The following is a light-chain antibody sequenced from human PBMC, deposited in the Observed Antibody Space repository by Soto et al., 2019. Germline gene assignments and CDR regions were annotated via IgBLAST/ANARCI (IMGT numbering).Light chain of an antibody. CDR2: DAS. CDR1: QGISSY. Sequence: DIQMTQSPSSLSASVGDRVTIACRASQGISSYLAWYQQKPGKVPQLLIYDASTLQSGVPSRFSGSGSGTDFTLTISSLQPEDVATYYCQKYNGAPLTFGGGTKVEIK. V-gene: IGKV1-27*01. CDR3: QKYNGAPLT. J-gene: IGKJ4*01.